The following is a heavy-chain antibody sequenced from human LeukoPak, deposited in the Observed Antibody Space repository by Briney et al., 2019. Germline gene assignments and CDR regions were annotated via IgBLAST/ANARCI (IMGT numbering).Heavy chain of an antibody. CDR1: GFNFGIYG. CDR2: IWFDASNM. D-gene: IGHD2-21*02. J-gene: IGHJ4*02. V-gene: IGHV3-33*06. CDR3: AKDPDAYCGGDCSFDS. Sequence: GGSLRLSCAASGFNFGIYGMHWVRQAPGKGLEWVAVIWFDASNMNYADAVKGRFTFSRDNSRSILFLEMNNLRAEDTAVYYCAKDPDAYCGGDCSFDSWGQGTLVTVSS.